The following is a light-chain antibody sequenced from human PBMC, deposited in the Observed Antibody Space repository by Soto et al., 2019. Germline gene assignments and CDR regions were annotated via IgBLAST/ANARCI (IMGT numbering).Light chain of an antibody. CDR1: RSNIGSNT. Sequence: QSVLTQPPSASGTPGQRVTISCSGSRSNIGSNTVNWYQQLPGTAPKLLIYRNNQRPSGVPDRFSGSKSDTSASLAISGLQSEDEADYYCEAWDDSLNGPVFGGGTKLTVL. CDR2: RNN. V-gene: IGLV1-44*01. J-gene: IGLJ3*02. CDR3: EAWDDSLNGPV.